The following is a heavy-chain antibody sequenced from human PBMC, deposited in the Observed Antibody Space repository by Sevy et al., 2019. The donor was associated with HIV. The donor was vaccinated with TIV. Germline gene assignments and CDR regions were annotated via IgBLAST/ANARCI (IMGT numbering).Heavy chain of an antibody. D-gene: IGHD6-19*01. CDR2: IKSKSDGETT. CDR3: TTAQWVAECCSYYFDH. J-gene: IGHJ4*02. Sequence: GGSLRLSCAAFGLTFSNAWMSWVRQAPGKGLEWVGRIKSKSDGETTDYAAPVKGRFNISRDVAENTLYLQMNSLKTEDTAVYYCTTAQWVAECCSYYFDHWGQGTQVTVSS. V-gene: IGHV3-15*01. CDR1: GLTFSNAW.